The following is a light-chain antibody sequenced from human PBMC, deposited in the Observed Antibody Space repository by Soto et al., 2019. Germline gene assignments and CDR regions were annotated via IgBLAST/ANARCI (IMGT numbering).Light chain of an antibody. CDR3: HQFGSSPLAPT. CDR2: GAS. J-gene: IGKJ2*01. CDR1: QSVSTRY. Sequence: ESMLTQSPGTLSLSPGGRATLSCRASQSVSTRYLAWYQQKPGQAPRLLIYGASIRAAGIPDRFSGSGSGTDFTLTISRLEPEDFAVYYCHQFGSSPLAPTLGQGTKLEI. V-gene: IGKV3-20*01.